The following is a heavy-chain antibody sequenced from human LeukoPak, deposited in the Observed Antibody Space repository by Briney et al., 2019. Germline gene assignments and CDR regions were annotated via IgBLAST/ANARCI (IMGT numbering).Heavy chain of an antibody. CDR3: ARTGYSYGWDLYYYYMDV. V-gene: IGHV4-39*07. D-gene: IGHD5-18*01. CDR2: IYYSGST. Sequence: PSETLSLTCTVSGGSISSSSYYWGWIRQPPGKGLEWIGSIYYSGSTYYNPSLKSRVTISVDTSKNQFSLKLSSVTAADTAVYYSARTGYSYGWDLYYYYMDVWGKGTTVTVSS. CDR1: GGSISSSSYY. J-gene: IGHJ6*03.